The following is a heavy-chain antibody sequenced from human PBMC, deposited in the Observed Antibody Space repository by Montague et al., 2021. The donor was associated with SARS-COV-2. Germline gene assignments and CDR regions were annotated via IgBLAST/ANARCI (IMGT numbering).Heavy chain of an antibody. CDR3: AAGRVAFAVAS. J-gene: IGHJ1*01. CDR2: MLYSGAT. CDR1: GGSVYTSGSY. D-gene: IGHD3-16*01. Sequence: TLSLTCTVSGGSVYTSGSYWSWIRQLPGKDLEWIGYMLYSGATQYNPSLSGRVTISADMSHDQLSLRLTSVTAADTAVYFCAAGRVAFAVASWGQGTLVTVSS. V-gene: IGHV4-31*03.